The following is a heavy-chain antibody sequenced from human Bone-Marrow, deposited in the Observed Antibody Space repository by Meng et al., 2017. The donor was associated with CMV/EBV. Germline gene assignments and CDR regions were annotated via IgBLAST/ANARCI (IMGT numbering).Heavy chain of an antibody. Sequence: GGSLRLSCVPSGFIFSDHYMSWIRQAPGKGLEWVSGIASDGVNTGYVDSVKGRFTISRDNARHSLYLQMTHLRAEDTALYFCARATGYCTRTTCGPLWDGVFDVWGQGTVVTVSS. CDR1: GFIFSDHY. V-gene: IGHV3-20*04. CDR2: IASDGVNT. CDR3: ARATGYCTRTTCGPLWDGVFDV. J-gene: IGHJ3*01. D-gene: IGHD1-14*01.